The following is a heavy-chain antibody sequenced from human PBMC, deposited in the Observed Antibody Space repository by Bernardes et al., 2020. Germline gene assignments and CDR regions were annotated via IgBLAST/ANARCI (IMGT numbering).Heavy chain of an antibody. J-gene: IGHJ4*02. D-gene: IGHD2-2*02. Sequence: SETLSLTCAVYGGSFSGYYWSWIRQPPGKGLEWIGEINHSGSTNYNPSLKSRVTISVDTSKNQFSLNLTSVTAADTAVYYWARVRSASAAAAIRRLFDYSDQGTLATVSS. CDR3: ARVRSASAAAAIRRLFDY. CDR1: GGSFSGYY. CDR2: INHSGST. V-gene: IGHV4-34*01.